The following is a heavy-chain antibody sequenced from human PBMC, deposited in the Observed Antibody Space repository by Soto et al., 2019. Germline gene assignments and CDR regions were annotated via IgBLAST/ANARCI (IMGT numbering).Heavy chain of an antibody. CDR3: ARDREMATMIFDY. J-gene: IGHJ4*02. Sequence: QVQLVESGGGVVQPGRSLRLSCAASGFTFSSYGMHWVRQAPGKGLEWVAVIWYDGSNKYYADSVKGRFTISRDNSKNTLYLQMNSLRAEDTAVYYCARDREMATMIFDYWGQGTLVTVSS. D-gene: IGHD5-12*01. CDR1: GFTFSSYG. CDR2: IWYDGSNK. V-gene: IGHV3-33*01.